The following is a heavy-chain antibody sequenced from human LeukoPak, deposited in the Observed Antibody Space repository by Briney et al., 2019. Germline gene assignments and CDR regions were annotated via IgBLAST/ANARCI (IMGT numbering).Heavy chain of an antibody. CDR1: GFTFSSYG. D-gene: IGHD4-11*01. J-gene: IGHJ4*02. CDR2: IRYDGSNK. V-gene: IGHV3-30*02. Sequence: GGSLRLSCAASGFTFSSYGMHWVRQAPGKGLEWVAFIRYDGSNKYYADSVKGRFTISRDNSKNTLYLQMNSLRAEDTAVYYCAKLPTYDYSNPTRDWGQGTLVTVSS. CDR3: AKLPTYDYSNPTRD.